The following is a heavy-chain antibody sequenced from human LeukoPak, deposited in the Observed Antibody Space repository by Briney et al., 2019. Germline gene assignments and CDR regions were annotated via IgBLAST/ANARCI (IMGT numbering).Heavy chain of an antibody. D-gene: IGHD5-18*01. J-gene: IGHJ4*02. CDR1: GLSLKDYE. Sequence: GGSLRLSCAASGLSLKDYEMTWVRQAPGKGLEWVSYISSSGRTIYYADSVKGRFTISRDNAKNSLYLQMNSLRAEDTAVYYCAREYSYGGFDYWGQGTLVTVSS. CDR3: AREYSYGGFDY. V-gene: IGHV3-48*03. CDR2: ISSSGRTI.